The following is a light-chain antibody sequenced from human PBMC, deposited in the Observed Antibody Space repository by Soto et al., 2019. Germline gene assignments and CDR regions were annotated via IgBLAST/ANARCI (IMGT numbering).Light chain of an antibody. Sequence: QSALTQPHSASGSPGQSVTIFCTGTSSDVGGYNYVSWYQHHPDKAPKLIIYEVYKRPSGVPDRFSGSKSGNTASLTVSGLQAEDEAEYYCSSYAASDSFVVFGGGTKLTVL. CDR3: SSYAASDSFVV. V-gene: IGLV2-8*01. J-gene: IGLJ2*01. CDR2: EVY. CDR1: SSDVGGYNY.